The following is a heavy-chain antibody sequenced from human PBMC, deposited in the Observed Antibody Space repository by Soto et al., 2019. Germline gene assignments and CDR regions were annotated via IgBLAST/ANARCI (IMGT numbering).Heavy chain of an antibody. V-gene: IGHV4-39*01. CDR2: IHYGGST. J-gene: IGHJ4*02. Sequence: PSETLSLACTVSGGSISSSVQYWGWIRQPPGKGLEWIGTIHYGGSTYYNPSLKSRVTISVDTSKNQFSLNLGSVTAADSAVYFCAGHLGYYAYWGQGTLVTVSS. D-gene: IGHD7-27*01. CDR1: GGSISSSVQY. CDR3: AGHLGYYAY.